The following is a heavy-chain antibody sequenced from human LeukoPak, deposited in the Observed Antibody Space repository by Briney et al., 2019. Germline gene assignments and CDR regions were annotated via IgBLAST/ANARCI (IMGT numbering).Heavy chain of an antibody. CDR3: ARDAPGYCSSTSCPYDY. CDR2: INPSGGST. V-gene: IGHV1-46*01. Sequence: ASVKVSCKASGYTFTSYYMHWVRQSPGQGLEWMRIINPSGGSTSYAQKFQGRVTMTRDTSTSTVYMELSSLRSEDTAVYYCARDAPGYCSSTSCPYDYWGQGTLVTVSS. D-gene: IGHD2-2*01. J-gene: IGHJ4*02. CDR1: GYTFTSYY.